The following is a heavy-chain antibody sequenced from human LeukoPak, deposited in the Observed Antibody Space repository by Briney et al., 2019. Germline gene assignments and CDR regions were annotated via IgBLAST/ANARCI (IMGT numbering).Heavy chain of an antibody. CDR2: IYHSGST. D-gene: IGHD4-17*01. V-gene: IGHV4-59*08. CDR1: GGSISGFY. Sequence: SETLSLTCTVSGGSISGFYWSWIRQPPGKGLEWIGYIYHSGSTNYNPSLKSRVTLSVDTSKNQFSLRLSSVTAADTAVYYCARMMTTVTTGFDYWGQGTLVTVS. CDR3: ARMMTTVTTGFDY. J-gene: IGHJ4*02.